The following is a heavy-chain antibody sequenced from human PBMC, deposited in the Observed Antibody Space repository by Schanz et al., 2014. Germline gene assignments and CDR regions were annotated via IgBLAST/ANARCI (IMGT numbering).Heavy chain of an antibody. CDR3: ARKMKLGVYGGKGHDSLDI. CDR1: GFSFGTYA. V-gene: IGHV3-74*01. CDR2: INSVGSNT. Sequence: PGGSLRLSCAASGFSFGTYAMSWVRQAPGKGLLWVARINSVGSNTDYADSVTGRFTISRDNAKNTLYLQMNTLRAEDTAVYYCARKMKLGVYGGKGHDSLDIWGQGTMVTVSS. J-gene: IGHJ3*02. D-gene: IGHD4-17*01.